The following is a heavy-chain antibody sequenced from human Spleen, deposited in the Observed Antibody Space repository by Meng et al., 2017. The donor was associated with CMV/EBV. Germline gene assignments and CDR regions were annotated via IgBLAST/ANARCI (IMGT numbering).Heavy chain of an antibody. V-gene: IGHV4-59*01. CDR3: ARGGWGGWYYFDY. Sequence: QVQLQESGPGLVKPSEXLSLTSTVSGGSIISYYWSWIRQPPWKGLEWIGYIYYSGSTNYTPSLKSRVTISVDTSKNQFSLKLSSVTAADTAVYYCARGGWGGWYYFDYWGQGTLVTVSS. D-gene: IGHD6-19*01. CDR1: GGSIISYY. J-gene: IGHJ4*02. CDR2: IYYSGST.